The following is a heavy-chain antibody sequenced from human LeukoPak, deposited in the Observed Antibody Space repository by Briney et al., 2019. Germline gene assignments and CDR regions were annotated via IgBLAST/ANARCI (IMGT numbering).Heavy chain of an antibody. CDR1: GRGVTYYW. Sequence: GESLKISCQGSGRGVTYYWIGWVRQMPGKGLEWIGIIYLGDSDTRYSPSFQGQVTISADNSITTTYLQWSSLKASDTAMYYCARQGNYDSPPGNSWGQGTLVTVS. CDR2: IYLGDSDT. D-gene: IGHD3-22*01. V-gene: IGHV5-51*01. J-gene: IGHJ5*02. CDR3: ARQGNYDSPPGNS.